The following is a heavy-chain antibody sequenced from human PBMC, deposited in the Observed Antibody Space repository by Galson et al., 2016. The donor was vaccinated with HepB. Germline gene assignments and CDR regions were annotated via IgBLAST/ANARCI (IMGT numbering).Heavy chain of an antibody. CDR3: ASRNNGYDELGMDV. CDR1: GFTFSSFP. V-gene: IGHV3-30*09. CDR2: ISYDGTKK. J-gene: IGHJ6*02. Sequence: SLRLSCATSGFTFSSFPMHWVRQAPGKGLEWVALISYDGTKKYYADSVKGRFAIFRDNSKNTLYLQMINLRGDDTAVYYCASRNNGYDELGMDVWGQGTTVTVSS. D-gene: IGHD5-12*01.